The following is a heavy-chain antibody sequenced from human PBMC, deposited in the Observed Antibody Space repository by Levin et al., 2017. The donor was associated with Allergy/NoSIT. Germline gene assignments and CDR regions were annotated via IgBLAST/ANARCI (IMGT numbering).Heavy chain of an antibody. J-gene: IGHJ6*02. D-gene: IGHD2-2*01. Sequence: GESLKISCKASGYTFTSYGISWVRQAPGQGLEWMGWISAYNGNTNYAQKLQGRVTMTTDTSTSTAYMELRSLRSDDTAVYYCARDPPAYQPLYTYYYYGMDVWGQGTTVTVSS. CDR3: ARDPPAYQPLYTYYYYGMDV. CDR2: ISAYNGNT. V-gene: IGHV1-18*01. CDR1: GYTFTSYG.